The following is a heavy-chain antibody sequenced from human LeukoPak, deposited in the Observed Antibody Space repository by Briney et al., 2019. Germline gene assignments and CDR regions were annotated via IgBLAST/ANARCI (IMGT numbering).Heavy chain of an antibody. CDR1: GFTLNKYW. CDR2: MNIDGTST. D-gene: IGHD6-6*01. J-gene: IGHJ4*02. Sequence: GGSLRLSCVASGFTLNKYWMRWVRQAPGKGLVWVSRMNIDGTSTSYADSVKGRFTISRDNARNKVYLQMNSLRVEDTAVYYCARVYISSSYFDYWGQGTLVTVSS. V-gene: IGHV3-74*01. CDR3: ARVYISSSYFDY.